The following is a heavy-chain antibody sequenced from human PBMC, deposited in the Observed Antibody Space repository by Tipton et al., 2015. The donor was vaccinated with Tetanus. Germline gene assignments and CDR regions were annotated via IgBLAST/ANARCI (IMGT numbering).Heavy chain of an antibody. D-gene: IGHD3-10*01. CDR2: VYYTGST. CDR1: GDPISRGDYY. CDR3: ARSKLLWFGESLSGFDS. J-gene: IGHJ4*02. V-gene: IGHV4-61*08. Sequence: TLSLTCTVSGDPISRGDYYWSWIRQPPGKGLEWIGYVYYTGSTDYNPSLKSRVTISVDTSKSQFSLRLTSVTAADTAVYYCARSKLLWFGESLSGFDSWGQGTLVTVSA.